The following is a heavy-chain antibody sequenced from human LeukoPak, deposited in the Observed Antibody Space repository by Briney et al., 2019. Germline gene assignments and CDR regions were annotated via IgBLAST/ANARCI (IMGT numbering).Heavy chain of an antibody. CDR3: AKERGYCSSTSCYLPYWYFDL. Sequence: SETLSLTCTVSGGSISSYYWSWIRQPAGKGLEWIGRIYTSGSTNYNPSLKSRVTMSVDTSKNQFSLKLSSVTAADTAVYYCAKERGYCSSTSCYLPYWYFDLWGRGTLVTVSS. J-gene: IGHJ2*01. CDR1: GGSISSYY. CDR2: IYTSGST. D-gene: IGHD2-2*01. V-gene: IGHV4-4*07.